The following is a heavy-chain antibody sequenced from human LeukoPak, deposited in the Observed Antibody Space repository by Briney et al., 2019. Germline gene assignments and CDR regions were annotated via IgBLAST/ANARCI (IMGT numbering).Heavy chain of an antibody. J-gene: IGHJ1*01. CDR3: ARLGNSGFFQH. Sequence: SETLSLTCTVSGGSISSYYWSWIRQPPGKGLEWIGYIYYSGSTNYNPSLKSRATISLDTSKNQFSLKLNSVTAADTAVYYCARLGNSGFFQHWGQGTLVTVSS. D-gene: IGHD4-23*01. CDR1: GGSISSYY. V-gene: IGHV4-59*08. CDR2: IYYSGST.